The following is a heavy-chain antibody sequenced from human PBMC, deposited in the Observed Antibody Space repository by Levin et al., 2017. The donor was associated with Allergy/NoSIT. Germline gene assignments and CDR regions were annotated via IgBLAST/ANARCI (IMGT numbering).Heavy chain of an antibody. D-gene: IGHD5-18*01. V-gene: IGHV3-30*18. CDR2: ISYDGTNK. J-gene: IGHJ6*02. Sequence: GGSLRLSCTASGFTLSSYAMEWVRQAPGKGLEWVAVISYDGTNKHYADSVKGRFTISRDNSKNTVHLQMTSLRGEDTAVYHCAKALHGYNGPYEYYYYYGMHVWGQGTTVTVSS. CDR3: AKALHGYNGPYEYYYYYGMHV. CDR1: GFTLSSYA.